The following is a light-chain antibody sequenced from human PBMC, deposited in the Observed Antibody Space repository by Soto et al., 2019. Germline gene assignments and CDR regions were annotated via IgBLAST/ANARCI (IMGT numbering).Light chain of an antibody. V-gene: IGKV3-11*01. CDR3: QQRRNL. J-gene: IGKJ1*01. CDR1: QSVSSY. Sequence: EIVLTQSPATLSLSPGERATLSCRASQSVSSYLAWYQQKPGQAPRLLIYDASNRATGIPARFSGSGSGTDFTLTISSLEPEDFAVYYCQQRRNLFGQGTKVDIK. CDR2: DAS.